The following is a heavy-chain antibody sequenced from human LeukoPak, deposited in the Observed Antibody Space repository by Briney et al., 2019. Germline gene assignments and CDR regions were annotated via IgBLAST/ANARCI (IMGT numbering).Heavy chain of an antibody. CDR3: ARDVNILWPKYYFDY. CDR2: IWYDGSNK. D-gene: IGHD3-10*01. Sequence: PGGSLRLSCAASGFAFNTYGMHWVRQAPGKGLEWVAVIWYDGSNKYYADSVKGRFTISRDNSKNTLYLQMNSLRAEDTAVYYCARDVNILWPKYYFDYWGQGTLVTVSS. CDR1: GFAFNTYG. J-gene: IGHJ4*02. V-gene: IGHV3-33*01.